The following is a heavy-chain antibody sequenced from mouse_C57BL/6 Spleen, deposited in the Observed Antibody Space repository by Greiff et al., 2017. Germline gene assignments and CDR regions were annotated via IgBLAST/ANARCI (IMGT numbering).Heavy chain of an antibody. V-gene: IGHV5-9*01. CDR3: ARQDYGNDDWYFDV. D-gene: IGHD2-2*01. CDR1: GFTFSSYT. CDR2: ISGGGGNT. J-gene: IGHJ1*03. Sequence: DVQLQESGGGLVKPGGSLKLSCAASGFTFSSYTMSWVRQTPEKRLEWVATISGGGGNTYYPDSVKGRFTISRDNAKNTLYLQMSSLRSEDTALYYCARQDYGNDDWYFDVWGTGTTVTVSS.